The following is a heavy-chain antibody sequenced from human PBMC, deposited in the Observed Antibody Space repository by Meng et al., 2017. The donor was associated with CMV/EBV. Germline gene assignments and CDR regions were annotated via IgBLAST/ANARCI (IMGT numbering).Heavy chain of an antibody. V-gene: IGHV4-61*01. D-gene: IGHD1-26*01. CDR3: WRRASYFDP. Sequence: QVQLQESGPGLVKPSETLSLTCSVSGGSVSSGSYYWSWIRQPPGKGLELIENIYHSGSNNYNPSLNSLATISVDSTRDLFSQRLTSVTAAETVGYYWWRRASYFDPWGQGTLVTVSS. CDR2: IYHSGSN. CDR1: GGSVSSGSYY. J-gene: IGHJ5*02.